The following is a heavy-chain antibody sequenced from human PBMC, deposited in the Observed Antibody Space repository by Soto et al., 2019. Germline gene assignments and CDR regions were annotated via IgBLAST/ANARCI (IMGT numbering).Heavy chain of an antibody. Sequence: GGSLRLSCTASGFSFSNYWMSWVRQAPGKGLQWVANIKQDGSEKWYVDSVKGRFTISRDNSKNMLYLQMNSLRGEDTAVYYCVRGDNWNDEASDYWGQGTLVTVSS. V-gene: IGHV3-7*02. D-gene: IGHD1-1*01. CDR3: VRGDNWNDEASDY. CDR2: IKQDGSEK. J-gene: IGHJ4*02. CDR1: GFSFSNYW.